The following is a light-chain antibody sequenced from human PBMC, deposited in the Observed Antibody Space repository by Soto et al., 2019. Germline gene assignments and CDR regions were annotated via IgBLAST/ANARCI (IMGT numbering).Light chain of an antibody. J-gene: IGLJ1*01. CDR1: SSDVGGYNY. V-gene: IGLV2-14*01. CDR2: EVS. Sequence: QSALPHPASLSGTPGHAITISCTGTSSDVGGYNYVSWYQHHPGKAPKLIIYEVSNRPSGVSHRFSGSKSGNTASLTISGLQADDEADYYCSSYTSSSTVVFGIGTKVT. CDR3: SSYTSSSTVV.